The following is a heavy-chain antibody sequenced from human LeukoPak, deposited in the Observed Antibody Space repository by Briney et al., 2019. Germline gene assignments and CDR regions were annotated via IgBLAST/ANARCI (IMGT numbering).Heavy chain of an antibody. Sequence: GASVKVSCKASGDTFGNYPINWVRQAPGQGLEWMGWINPNSGGTNYAQKFQGRVTMTRDTSISTAYMELSRLRSDDTAVYYCARDQPPQAPYYYYGMDVWGQGTTVTVSS. CDR2: INPNSGGT. CDR3: ARDQPPQAPYYYYGMDV. V-gene: IGHV1-2*02. CDR1: GDTFGNYP. J-gene: IGHJ6*02.